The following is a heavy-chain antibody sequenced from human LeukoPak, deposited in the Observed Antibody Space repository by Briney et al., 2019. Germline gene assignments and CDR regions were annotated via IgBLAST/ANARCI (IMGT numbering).Heavy chain of an antibody. CDR2: INHRGST. D-gene: IGHD3-10*01. CDR1: GGSFSGCY. CDR3: ARGRVGTMVRGISYYYAMDL. V-gene: IGHV4-34*01. J-gene: IGHJ6*02. Sequence: PSETLSLTCAVYGGSFSGCYWSWIRQPPGKGLEWIGEINHRGSTNYNPSLKSRVTISVDTSKNQLSLKLSSVTAADTAVYYCARGRVGTMVRGISYYYAMDLWGQGTTVTVSS.